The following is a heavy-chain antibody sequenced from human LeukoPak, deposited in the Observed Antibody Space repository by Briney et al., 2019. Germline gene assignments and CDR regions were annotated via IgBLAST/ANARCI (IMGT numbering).Heavy chain of an antibody. D-gene: IGHD3-16*02. V-gene: IGHV4-34*01. CDR3: ARGRNLNYYDYVWGSYRYTSGGFDY. Sequence: SETLSLTCTVSGGSISSYYWSWIRQPPGKGLEWIGEINHSGSTNYNPSLKSRVTISVDTSKNQFSLKLSSVTAADTAVYYCARGRNLNYYDYVWGSYRYTSGGFDYWGQGTLVTVSS. J-gene: IGHJ4*02. CDR1: GGSISSYY. CDR2: INHSGST.